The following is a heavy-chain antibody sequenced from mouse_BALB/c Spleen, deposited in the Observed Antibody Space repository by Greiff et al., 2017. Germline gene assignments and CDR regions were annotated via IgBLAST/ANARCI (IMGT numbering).Heavy chain of an antibody. CDR3: ARSKGGYYPFDY. Sequence: EVQLQQSGPELVKPGASVKMSCKASGYTFTDYYMDWVKQSHGESFEWIGRVNPYNGGTSYNQKFKGKATLTVDKSSSTAYMELNSLTSEDSAVYYCARSKGGYYPFDYWGQGTTLTVSS. D-gene: IGHD2-3*01. CDR2: VNPYNGGT. J-gene: IGHJ2*01. V-gene: IGHV1-19*01. CDR1: GYTFTDYY.